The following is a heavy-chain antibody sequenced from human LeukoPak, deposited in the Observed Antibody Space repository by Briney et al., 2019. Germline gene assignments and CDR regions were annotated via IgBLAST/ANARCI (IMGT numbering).Heavy chain of an antibody. J-gene: IGHJ4*02. CDR2: INHSGST. V-gene: IGHV4-34*01. D-gene: IGHD6-6*01. CDR1: GFTFSDYY. Sequence: GSLRLSCAASGFTFSDYYMSWIRQAPGKGLEWIGEINHSGSTNYNPSLKSRVTISVDTSKNQFSLKLSSVTAADTAVYYCARGRGIAARPGYFDYWGQGTLVTVSS. CDR3: ARGRGIAARPGYFDY.